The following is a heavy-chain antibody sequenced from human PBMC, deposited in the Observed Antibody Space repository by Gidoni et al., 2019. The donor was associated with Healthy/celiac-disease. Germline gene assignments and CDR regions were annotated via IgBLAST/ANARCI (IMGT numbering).Heavy chain of an antibody. V-gene: IGHV4-39*01. CDR3: ARAETITMIVVETYFDY. D-gene: IGHD3-22*01. CDR1: GGPISSTCYY. CDR2: IYYSGST. J-gene: IGHJ4*02. Sequence: QLPLQVSGPGLVKPSETLSLTFTVPGGPISSTCYYWGWIRQPPGKGLEWIGSIYYSGSTYYNPSLKSRVTISVDTSKNQFSLKLSSVTAADTAVYYCARAETITMIVVETYFDYWGQGTLVTVSS.